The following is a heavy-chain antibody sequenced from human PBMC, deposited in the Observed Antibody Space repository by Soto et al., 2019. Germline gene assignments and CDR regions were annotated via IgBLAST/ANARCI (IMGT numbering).Heavy chain of an antibody. D-gene: IGHD3-3*01. CDR2: ITWNSRVL. CDR1: GLNFDDFA. V-gene: IGHV3-9*01. CDR3: AKGRYDFWSPYYFDS. J-gene: IGHJ4*02. Sequence: EVQLVESGGRLVQPGRSLRLSCVGTGLNFDDFAMHWVRQAPGKGLEWVSGITWNSRVLAYADSVKGRFTISRDKARNSLYLQMDSLRDEDTDLYYCAKGRYDFWSPYYFDSWGQGTLVTVSS.